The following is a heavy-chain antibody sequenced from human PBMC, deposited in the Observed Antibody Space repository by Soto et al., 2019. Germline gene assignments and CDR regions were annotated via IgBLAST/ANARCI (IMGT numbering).Heavy chain of an antibody. CDR1: GFTFNNFW. CDR2: IKCDGSEK. D-gene: IGHD2-15*01. V-gene: IGHV3-7*05. Sequence: EVQLVESGGGLVQPGGSLRLSCAASGFTFNNFWMTWVRQAPGKGLEWVANIKCDGSEKYYVDSVKGRFTVSRDNAKNSLCLQMNSLRAEDTAVYYCARDGGPSSYYYYYGMDVWGRGTTVTVSS. J-gene: IGHJ6*02. CDR3: ARDGGPSSYYYYYGMDV.